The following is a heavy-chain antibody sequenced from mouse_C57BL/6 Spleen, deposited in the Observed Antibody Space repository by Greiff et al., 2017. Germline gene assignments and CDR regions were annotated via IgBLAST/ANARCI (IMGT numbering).Heavy chain of an antibody. CDR3: ARFPGGYYGGGYFDV. CDR2: IRNKANGYTT. Sequence: EVMLVESGGGLVQPGGSLSLSCAASGFTFTDYYMSWVRQPPGKALEWLGFIRNKANGYTTEYSASVKGRFTISRDNSQSILYLQMNALRAEDSATYYCARFPGGYYGGGYFDVWGTGTTVTVSS. CDR1: GFTFTDYY. V-gene: IGHV7-3*01. D-gene: IGHD2-3*01. J-gene: IGHJ1*03.